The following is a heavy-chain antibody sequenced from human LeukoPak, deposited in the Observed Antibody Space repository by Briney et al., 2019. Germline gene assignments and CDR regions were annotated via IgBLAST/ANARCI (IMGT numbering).Heavy chain of an antibody. CDR3: AREPLHSLIRPVDY. CDR1: GFTFSSYA. D-gene: IGHD2-8*01. J-gene: IGHJ4*02. CDR2: IKQDGSEK. V-gene: IGHV3-7*01. Sequence: PGGSLRLSCAASGFTFSSYAMSWVRQAPGKGLEWVANIKQDGSEKYYVDSVKGRFTISRDNAKNSLYLQMNSLRAEDTAVYYCAREPLHSLIRPVDYWGQGTLVTVSS.